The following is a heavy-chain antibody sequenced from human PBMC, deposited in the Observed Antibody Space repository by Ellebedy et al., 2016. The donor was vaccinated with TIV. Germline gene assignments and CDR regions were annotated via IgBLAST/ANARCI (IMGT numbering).Heavy chain of an antibody. CDR2: IYYSGRT. V-gene: IGHV4-31*03. CDR3: ARDDSDYGIDAFDI. J-gene: IGHJ3*02. CDR1: GASIDSGGYY. Sequence: SETLSLTCTISGASIDSGGYYWSWIRHHPGKGLEWIGYIYYSGRTDYNPSLKSRVTMSMDTSKTQFSLKLTSVTAADTAVYYCARDDSDYGIDAFDIWGHGTMVTVSA. D-gene: IGHD4-17*01.